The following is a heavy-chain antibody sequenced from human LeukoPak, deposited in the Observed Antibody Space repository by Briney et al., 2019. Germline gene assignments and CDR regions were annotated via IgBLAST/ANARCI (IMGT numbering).Heavy chain of an antibody. Sequence: ASVKVSCKASEYTFTSYDINWVRQATGQGLEWMGWMNPNSGNTGYAQKFQGRVTMTRDTSTSTAFMGLSSLTSEDTAVYFCARSNYGGKRWFDPWGQGTLVIVSS. V-gene: IGHV1-8*01. CDR3: ARSNYGGKRWFDP. J-gene: IGHJ5*02. D-gene: IGHD4-23*01. CDR1: EYTFTSYD. CDR2: MNPNSGNT.